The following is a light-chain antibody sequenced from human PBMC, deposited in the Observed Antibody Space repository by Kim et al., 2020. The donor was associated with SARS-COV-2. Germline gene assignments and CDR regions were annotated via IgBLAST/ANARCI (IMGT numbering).Light chain of an antibody. CDR1: SLKNYY. CDR2: GKN. V-gene: IGLV3-19*01. Sequence: GQTVRITCKGDSLKNYYASWYQQKPGQAPVLVIYGKNNRPSGIPDRFSGSSSGNTASLTITGAQAEDEADYYCNSRDSSGNHVVFGGGTQLTVL. J-gene: IGLJ2*01. CDR3: NSRDSSGNHVV.